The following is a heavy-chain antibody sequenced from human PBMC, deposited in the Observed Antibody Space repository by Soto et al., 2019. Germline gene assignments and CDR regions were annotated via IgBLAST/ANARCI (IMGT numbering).Heavy chain of an antibody. V-gene: IGHV1-69*06. CDR2: IIPIFGTA. CDR1: GGTFSSYA. J-gene: IGHJ4*02. D-gene: IGHD3-3*01. CDR3: AREHLDFWSGYYTSFFDY. Sequence: SVKVSCKASGGTFSSYAISWVRQAPGQGLEWMGGIIPIFGTANYVQKFQGRVTITADKSTSTAYMELSSLRSEDTAVYYCAREHLDFWSGYYTSFFDYWGQGTLVTVSS.